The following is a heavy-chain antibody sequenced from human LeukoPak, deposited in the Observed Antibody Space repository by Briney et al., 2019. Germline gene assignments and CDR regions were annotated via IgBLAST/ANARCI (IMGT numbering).Heavy chain of an antibody. CDR2: ISYSGST. CDR1: GGSISSYY. J-gene: IGHJ6*03. D-gene: IGHD1-14*01. Sequence: SETLSLTCTVSGGSISSYYWSWIQQPPGKGLEWIGYISYSGSTNYNPSLKSRVTMSVDTSKNQFSLKLSSVTAADTAVYYCARGRYESTRLSAYYYYYMDVWGKGTTVTVSS. V-gene: IGHV4-59*12. CDR3: ARGRYESTRLSAYYYYYMDV.